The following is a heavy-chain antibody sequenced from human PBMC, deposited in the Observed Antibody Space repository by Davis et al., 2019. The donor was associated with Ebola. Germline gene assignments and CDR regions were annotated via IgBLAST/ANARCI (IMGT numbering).Heavy chain of an antibody. CDR2: INHSGRT. D-gene: IGHD2-2*01. Sequence: SETLSLTCAVYGGSFSGHHWSWIRQPPGKGLEWIGEINHSGRTNFNPSLRSRVTISVDTSKNQFSLKVYSVTAADAAVYYCVQLGSCSPTGCYLNWFDSWGRGTPVTVSS. CDR3: VQLGSCSPTGCYLNWFDS. J-gene: IGHJ5*01. V-gene: IGHV4-34*01. CDR1: GGSFSGHH.